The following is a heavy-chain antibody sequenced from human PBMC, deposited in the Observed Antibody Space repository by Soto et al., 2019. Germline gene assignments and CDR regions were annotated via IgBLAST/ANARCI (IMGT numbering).Heavy chain of an antibody. CDR2: ISTNGDTA. J-gene: IGHJ6*02. CDR3: AKGVLSFHYGMEV. D-gene: IGHD3-10*01. V-gene: IGHV3-23*01. CDR1: GFTFSNYG. Sequence: QPGGSLRLSCAASGFTFSNYGMNWVRRAPGKGLEWVSGISTNGDTANYADSVKGRFTISRDFSDNTVYLQMNNLRVDDTAVYFCAKGVLSFHYGMEVWGQGTRSPSP.